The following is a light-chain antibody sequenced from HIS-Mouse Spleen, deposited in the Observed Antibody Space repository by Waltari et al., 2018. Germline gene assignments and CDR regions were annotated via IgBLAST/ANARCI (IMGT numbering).Light chain of an antibody. Sequence: EIVMTQSPAPLSVSPGERATLSCRASQSVSSNLAWYQQKPGQAPRLLIYRASTRATGIPARFSGSGSGTEFTLTISSMQSEDFAVYYCQQYNNWPPDTFGQGTKLEIK. CDR1: QSVSSN. J-gene: IGKJ2*01. CDR3: QQYNNWPPDT. CDR2: RAS. V-gene: IGKV3-15*01.